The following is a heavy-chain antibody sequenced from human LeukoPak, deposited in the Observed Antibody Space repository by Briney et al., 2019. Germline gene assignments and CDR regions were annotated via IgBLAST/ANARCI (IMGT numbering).Heavy chain of an antibody. CDR1: GFTVSSNY. D-gene: IGHD6-19*01. CDR2: IYSGGST. V-gene: IGHV3-53*01. J-gene: IGHJ4*02. Sequence: GSLRLSCAASGFTVSSNYMSWVRQAPGKGLEWVSVIYSGGSTYYADSVKGRFTISRDNSKNTLYLQMNSLRAEDTAVYYCARVIAVARAFDYWGQGTLVTVSS. CDR3: ARVIAVARAFDY.